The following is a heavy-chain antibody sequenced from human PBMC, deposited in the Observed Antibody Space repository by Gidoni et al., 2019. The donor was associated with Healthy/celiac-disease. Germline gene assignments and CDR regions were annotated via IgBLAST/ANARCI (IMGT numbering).Heavy chain of an antibody. Sequence: QVQLVESGGGVVQPGGSLRLSCAASGFTFSRYGMHWVRQAPGKGLEWVAFIRYDGSNKYYAASVKGRFTISRDNSKNTLYLQMNSLRAEDTAVYYCAKGSKDLYDFWSGYPMDAFDIWGQGTMVTVSS. D-gene: IGHD3-3*01. J-gene: IGHJ3*02. CDR1: GFTFSRYG. V-gene: IGHV3-30*02. CDR2: IRYDGSNK. CDR3: AKGSKDLYDFWSGYPMDAFDI.